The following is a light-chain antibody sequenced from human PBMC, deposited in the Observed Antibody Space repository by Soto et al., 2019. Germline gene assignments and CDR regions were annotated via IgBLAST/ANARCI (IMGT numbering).Light chain of an antibody. Sequence: EIVMTQSPASLSVSPGDGATLSCRASQSVAINVAWYQQRPGQGPRLLIHGASTRSVGVPARFSGSGSGTDFTLTISSLQSEDFAVYYCQQYHNWSPQYSFGQGTKLQIK. CDR2: GAS. V-gene: IGKV3-15*01. CDR1: QSVAIN. CDR3: QQYHNWSPQYS. J-gene: IGKJ2*01.